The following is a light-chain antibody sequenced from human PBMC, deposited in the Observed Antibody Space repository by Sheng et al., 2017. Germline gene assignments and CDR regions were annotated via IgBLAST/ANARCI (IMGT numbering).Light chain of an antibody. CDR3: SSYTSTTPLYV. CDR1: SDDVGAYDY. V-gene: IGLV2-14*01. Sequence: QSALTQPASVSGSLGQSITISCTGSSDDVGAYDYVSWYQHHPGKAPQVIIYDVRNRPSGVPARFSGSKSGNTASLTISGLRAEDEADYYCSSYTSTTPLYVFGIGTKVTVL. CDR2: DVR. J-gene: IGLJ1*01.